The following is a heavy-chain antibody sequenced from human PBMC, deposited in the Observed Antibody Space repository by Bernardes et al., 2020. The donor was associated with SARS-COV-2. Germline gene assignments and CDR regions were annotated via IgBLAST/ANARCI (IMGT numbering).Heavy chain of an antibody. D-gene: IGHD3-22*01. V-gene: IGHV4-4*02. Sequence: SETLSLTCAVSGGSISSSNWWTWVRQSPGKGLEWIGEIYHSGSTNYKPSLKSRVTISVDMSKNQFSLQLSSVTAADTAVYYCATDSSCYYGGAFDIWGQGTKVTVSS. CDR1: GGSISSSNW. CDR2: IYHSGST. CDR3: ATDSSCYYGGAFDI. J-gene: IGHJ3*02.